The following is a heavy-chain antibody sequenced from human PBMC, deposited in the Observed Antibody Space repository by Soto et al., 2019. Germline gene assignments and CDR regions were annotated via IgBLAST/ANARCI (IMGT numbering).Heavy chain of an antibody. D-gene: IGHD1-20*01. J-gene: IGHJ4*02. CDR3: ARVGWNYGGNWKEATFDY. Sequence: QVQLVQSGAEVKKPGASVKVSCKASGYTFTGYYMNWVRQAPGQGLEWMGWINPNSGSTNYAQKFQGRVTMTRDTSISTAYMELSRLRSADTAVYYCARVGWNYGGNWKEATFDYWGQGTLVTVSS. CDR2: INPNSGST. V-gene: IGHV1-2*02. CDR1: GYTFTGYY.